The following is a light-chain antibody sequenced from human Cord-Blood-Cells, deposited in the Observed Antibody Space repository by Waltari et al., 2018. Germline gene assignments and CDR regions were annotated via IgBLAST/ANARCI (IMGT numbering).Light chain of an antibody. CDR2: DAS. V-gene: IGKV3-11*01. CDR3: QQRSSWT. Sequence: EIVLTPSPATLSLSPGERATLPCRASQSVSSYLAWYQQKPGQAPRLLIYDASNRATGIPARFSGSGSGTDFTLTISSLEPEDFAVYYCQQRSSWTFGQGTKVEIK. J-gene: IGKJ1*01. CDR1: QSVSSY.